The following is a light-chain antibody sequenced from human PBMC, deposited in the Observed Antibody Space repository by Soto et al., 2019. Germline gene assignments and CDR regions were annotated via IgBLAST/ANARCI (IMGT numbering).Light chain of an antibody. J-gene: IGLJ3*02. CDR1: RSDIGGYKY. Sequence: HSALTQPRSVSESPGQSVTISCSGTRSDIGGYKYVSWYQQHPGEAPKLVIYDVSKRPSGVPDRFSGSKSGSTASLTISGLQAEDEADYYCCSYAGSSTWVFGGGTKLTVL. CDR2: DVS. V-gene: IGLV2-11*01. CDR3: CSYAGSSTWV.